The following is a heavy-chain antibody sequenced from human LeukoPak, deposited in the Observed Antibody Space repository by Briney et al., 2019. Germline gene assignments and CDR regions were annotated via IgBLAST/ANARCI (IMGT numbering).Heavy chain of an antibody. V-gene: IGHV1-69*13. Sequence: ASVKVSCKASGGTFSSYAISWVRQAPGQGLEWMGGIIPIFGTANYAQKFQGRVTITADESTSTAYMELRSLRSDDTAVYYCARVFGELNIDYWGQGTLVTVSS. D-gene: IGHD3-10*02. CDR1: GGTFSSYA. CDR2: IIPIFGTA. J-gene: IGHJ4*02. CDR3: ARVFGELNIDY.